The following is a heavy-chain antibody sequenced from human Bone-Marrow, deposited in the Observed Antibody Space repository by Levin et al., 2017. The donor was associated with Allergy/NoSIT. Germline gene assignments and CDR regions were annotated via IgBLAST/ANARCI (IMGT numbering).Heavy chain of an antibody. CDR2: ISGYNGYT. J-gene: IGHJ6*04. D-gene: IGHD3-10*01. Sequence: GASVKVSCKASGYTFVNFGISWVRQAPGEGPEWMGWISGYNGYTKYAQKFQGRVTLTTDTSTSTAYMELRSLRSDDTAVYYCARRSITMVQGGMDVWGKGTTVIVSS. CDR1: GYTFVNFG. CDR3: ARRSITMVQGGMDV. V-gene: IGHV1-18*01.